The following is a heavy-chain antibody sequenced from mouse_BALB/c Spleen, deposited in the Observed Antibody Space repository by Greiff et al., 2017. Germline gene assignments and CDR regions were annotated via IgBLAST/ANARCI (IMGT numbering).Heavy chain of an antibody. Sequence: EVMLVESGGGLVKPGGSLKLSCAASGFTFSDYYMYWVRQTPEKRLEWVATISDGGSYTYYPDSVKGRFTISRDNAKNNLYLQMSSLKSEDTAMYYCARDDDYDGYAMDYWGQGTSVTVSS. J-gene: IGHJ4*01. D-gene: IGHD2-4*01. CDR1: GFTFSDYY. V-gene: IGHV5-4*02. CDR3: ARDDDYDGYAMDY. CDR2: ISDGGSYT.